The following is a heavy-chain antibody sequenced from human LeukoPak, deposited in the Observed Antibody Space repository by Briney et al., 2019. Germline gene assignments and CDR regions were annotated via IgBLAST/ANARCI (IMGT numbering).Heavy chain of an antibody. D-gene: IGHD3-10*01. CDR2: IYYSGDT. CDR3: ARNLWFGESSDAFNI. CDR1: GGSISSYY. Sequence: SETLSLTCTVSGGSISSYYWYWIRQPPGKGLEWVGYIYYSGDTNYNPSLKSRVTISVDTSKNQFSLKLSSVTAADTAVYYCARNLWFGESSDAFNIWGQGTKVTVSS. V-gene: IGHV4-59*01. J-gene: IGHJ3*02.